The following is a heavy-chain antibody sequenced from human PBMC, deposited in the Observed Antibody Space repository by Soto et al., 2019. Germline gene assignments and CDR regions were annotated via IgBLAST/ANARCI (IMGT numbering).Heavy chain of an antibody. V-gene: IGHV5-51*01. J-gene: IGHJ4*02. CDR1: GYTFTNYW. CDR3: ASQFHYSGDKYGFDY. Sequence: GESLKISCKGSGYTFTNYWIAWVRQMPGKGLEWMGMFHPGDSDTRYSPSCQGHVTMSADNPINTAYLQWTSLKDSETAMYYCASQFHYSGDKYGFDYWGQGTLVTVSS. D-gene: IGHD5-12*01. CDR2: FHPGDSDT.